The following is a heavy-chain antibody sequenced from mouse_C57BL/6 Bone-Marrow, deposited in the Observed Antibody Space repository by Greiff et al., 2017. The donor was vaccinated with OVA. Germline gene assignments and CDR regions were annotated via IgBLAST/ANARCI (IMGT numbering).Heavy chain of an antibody. CDR3: ARHEAGPYYYAMDY. J-gene: IGHJ4*01. CDR2: ISSGGSYT. V-gene: IGHV5-6*01. CDR1: GFTFSSYG. Sequence: EVQLQESGGDLVKPGGSLKLSCAASGFTFSSYGMSWVRQTPDKRLEWVATISSGGSYTYYPDSVKGRFTISRDNAKNTLYLQMSSLKSEDTAMYYCARHEAGPYYYAMDYWGQGTSVTVSS.